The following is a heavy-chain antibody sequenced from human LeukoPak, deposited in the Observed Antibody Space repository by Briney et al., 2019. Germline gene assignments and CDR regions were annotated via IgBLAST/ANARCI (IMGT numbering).Heavy chain of an antibody. CDR2: IKQDVREK. CDR1: GFTFSSCW. J-gene: IGHJ4*02. V-gene: IGHV3-7*03. Sequence: GGSLTLSCAAAGFTFSSCWMSWVHQAPGKGLEWVANIKQDVREKYYVDSVKGRFTISRDNAKHSLYLQMDSLRAEDTAVYYCARDGDMVSFDYWGQGTLVTVSS. D-gene: IGHD3-10*01. CDR3: ARDGDMVSFDY.